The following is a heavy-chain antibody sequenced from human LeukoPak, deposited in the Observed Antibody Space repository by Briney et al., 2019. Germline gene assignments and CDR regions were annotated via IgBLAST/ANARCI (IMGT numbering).Heavy chain of an antibody. CDR1: GGSINSGGHS. CDR3: ARSTITFGGAAFGI. D-gene: IGHD3-16*01. V-gene: IGHV4-30-2*01. J-gene: IGHJ3*02. Sequence: SETLSLTCAVSGGSINSGGHSWSWVRQPPGKGLEWIGYIYHSGSTYYNPSLNSRVTTSVDRFKNKFSLKLSSVTAADTAVYYCARSTITFGGAAFGIWGQGTMVTVSS. CDR2: IYHSGST.